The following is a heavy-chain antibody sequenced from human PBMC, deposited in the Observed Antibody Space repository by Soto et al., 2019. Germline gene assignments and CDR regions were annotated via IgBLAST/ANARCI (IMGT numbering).Heavy chain of an antibody. J-gene: IGHJ6*02. CDR2: IGPSGGDI. D-gene: IGHD2-2*01. Sequence: RLSCAASGFTFYSFAMAWVRQAPGKGLEWVSSIGPSGGDISYADSVKGRFSVSRDNSKNTLYLQMNSLRTEDTAVYYCAPTAKYCSSVSCYPGMDVWGQGTTVTVS. V-gene: IGHV3-23*01. CDR1: GFTFYSFA. CDR3: APTAKYCSSVSCYPGMDV.